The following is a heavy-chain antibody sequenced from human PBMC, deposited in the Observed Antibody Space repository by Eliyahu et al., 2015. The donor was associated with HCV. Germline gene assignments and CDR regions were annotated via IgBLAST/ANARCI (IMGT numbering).Heavy chain of an antibody. Sequence: QLQLQESGPGLVKPSETLSLTCTVSGGSIXSSSYYWGWIRQPPGKGLEWIGSIYYSGSTYYNPSLKSRVTISVDTSKNQFSLKLSSVTAADTAVYYCARGGVYYYDSSGYPAEYFQHWGQGTLVTVSS. D-gene: IGHD3-22*01. CDR1: GGSIXSSSYY. CDR3: ARGGVYYYDSSGYPAEYFQH. CDR2: IYYSGST. J-gene: IGHJ1*01. V-gene: IGHV4-39*01.